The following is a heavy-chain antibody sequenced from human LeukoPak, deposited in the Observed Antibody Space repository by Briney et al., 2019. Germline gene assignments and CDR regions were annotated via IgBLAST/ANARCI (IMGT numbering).Heavy chain of an antibody. CDR1: GFTFSNYW. Sequence: GGSLRLSCAASGFTFSNYWMSWVRQAPGKGLEWVANIKEDGSEIYYVDSVKGRFTISRDNAKNSLYLQLSSLRAEDTAVYYCASQFWRAAVVGPALDCWGQGSLVTVSS. J-gene: IGHJ4*02. CDR2: IKEDGSEI. D-gene: IGHD4-23*01. CDR3: ASQFWRAAVVGPALDC. V-gene: IGHV3-7*05.